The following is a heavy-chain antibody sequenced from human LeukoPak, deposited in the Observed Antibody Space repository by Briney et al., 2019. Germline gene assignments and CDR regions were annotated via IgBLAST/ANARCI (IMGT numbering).Heavy chain of an antibody. V-gene: IGHV1-18*01. Sequence: GASVKVSCKASGYTFTSYGITWVRQAPGQGLEWMGWISAYNGNTNYAQKFQGRVTITRDTSASTAYMELSSLRSEDTAVYYCARDSTSRIEQWLEVEVSDWFDPWGQGTLLTVSS. D-gene: IGHD6-19*01. CDR3: ARDSTSRIEQWLEVEVSDWFDP. J-gene: IGHJ5*02. CDR1: GYTFTSYG. CDR2: ISAYNGNT.